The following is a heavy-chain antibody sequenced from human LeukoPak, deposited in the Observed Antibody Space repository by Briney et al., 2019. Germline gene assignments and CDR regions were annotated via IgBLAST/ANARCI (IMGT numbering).Heavy chain of an antibody. CDR2: INHSGST. D-gene: IGHD3-10*01. Sequence: PSETLSLTCAVYGGSFSGYYWSWIRQSPGKGLEWIGEINHSGSTNYNPSLKSRVTISVDTSKNQFSLKLSSVTAADTAVYYCARVLWPYYYMDVWGKGTTVTISS. V-gene: IGHV4-34*01. CDR3: ARVLWPYYYMDV. J-gene: IGHJ6*03. CDR1: GGSFSGYY.